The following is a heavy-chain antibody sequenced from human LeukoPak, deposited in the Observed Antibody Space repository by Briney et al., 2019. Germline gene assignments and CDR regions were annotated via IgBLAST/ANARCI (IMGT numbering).Heavy chain of an antibody. CDR1: GYTFTSYD. Sequence: ASVKVSCKASGYTFTSYDINWVRQATGQGLEWMGWMNPNSGNTGYAQKFQGRVTMTGNTSISTAYMELSSLRSEDTAVYYCASPRALYCSSTSCQTANGAFDIWGQGTMVTVSS. D-gene: IGHD2-2*01. J-gene: IGHJ3*02. V-gene: IGHV1-8*01. CDR2: MNPNSGNT. CDR3: ASPRALYCSSTSCQTANGAFDI.